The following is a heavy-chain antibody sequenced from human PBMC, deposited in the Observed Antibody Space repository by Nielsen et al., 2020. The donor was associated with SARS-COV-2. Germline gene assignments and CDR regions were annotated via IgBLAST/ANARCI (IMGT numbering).Heavy chain of an antibody. Sequence: SETLSLTCTVSGGSISSSSYYWGWIRQPPGKGLEWIGSIYYSGSTYYNPSLKSRVTISVDTSKNQFSLKLSSVTAADTAVYYCAREVRFLEWFSPMDVWGQGTTVTVSS. CDR1: GGSISSSSYY. J-gene: IGHJ6*02. CDR3: AREVRFLEWFSPMDV. D-gene: IGHD3-3*01. V-gene: IGHV4-39*02. CDR2: IYYSGST.